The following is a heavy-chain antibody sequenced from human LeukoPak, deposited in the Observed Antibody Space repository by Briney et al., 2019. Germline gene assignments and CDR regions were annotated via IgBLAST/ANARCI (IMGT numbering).Heavy chain of an antibody. J-gene: IGHJ3*01. Sequence: SETLSLTCTLSGGSISTYSWTWIRQPAGKGLEGIGRIYASGTTNYNPSLKSRVTISVDKSNNQFSLKLTSVTAADTAVYYCARGLQAYSNAFDVWGQGTMVTVSS. CDR3: ARGLQAYSNAFDV. V-gene: IGHV4-4*07. CDR1: GGSISTYS. CDR2: IYASGTT. D-gene: IGHD5-24*01.